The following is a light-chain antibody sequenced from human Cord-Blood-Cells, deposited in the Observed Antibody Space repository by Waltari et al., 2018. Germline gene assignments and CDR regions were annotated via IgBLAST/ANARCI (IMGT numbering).Light chain of an antibody. Sequence: QSALTQPRSVSGSPGQSVTISCTGTSSDVGGSNYVSWYQQHPGKAPKLMIYDVSKRPSGVPDSFSGSKSGNTASLTISGLQAEDEADYYCCSYAGSYNVVFGGGTKLTVL. CDR3: CSYAGSYNVV. J-gene: IGLJ2*01. CDR2: DVS. V-gene: IGLV2-11*01. CDR1: SSDVGGSNY.